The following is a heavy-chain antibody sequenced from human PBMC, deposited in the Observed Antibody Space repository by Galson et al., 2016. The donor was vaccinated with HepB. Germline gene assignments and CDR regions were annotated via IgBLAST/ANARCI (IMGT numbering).Heavy chain of an antibody. CDR3: ARENVALAAHDI. J-gene: IGHJ4*02. CDR1: GDSMNIYF. V-gene: IGHV4-4*07. Sequence: ETLSLTCTVSGDSMNIYFWNWIRQPAGKGLEWIGRVYASRATNYNPSLKSRVTMSLEPSLRQFPLKLTPVTAADTAVYYCARENVALAAHDIWGQGILVAVS. CDR2: VYASRAT. D-gene: IGHD6-25*01.